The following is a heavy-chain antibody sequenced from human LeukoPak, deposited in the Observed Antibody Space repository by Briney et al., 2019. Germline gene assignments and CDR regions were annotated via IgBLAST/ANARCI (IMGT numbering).Heavy chain of an antibody. CDR2: ISYDGSNK. CDR1: GFTFSSYA. D-gene: IGHD2-15*01. J-gene: IGHJ4*02. Sequence: GGPLRLSCAASGFTFSSYAMHWVRQAPGKGLEWVALISYDGSNKYYADSVKGRFTISRDNSKNTLYLQMNSLRAEDTAVYYCARPPYCSGGSCSFVDYWGQGTLVTVSS. CDR3: ARPPYCSGGSCSFVDY. V-gene: IGHV3-30-3*01.